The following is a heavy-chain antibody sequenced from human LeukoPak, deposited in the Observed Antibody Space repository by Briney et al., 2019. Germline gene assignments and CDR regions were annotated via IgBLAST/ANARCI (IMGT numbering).Heavy chain of an antibody. J-gene: IGHJ4*02. CDR1: GFTFDDYA. D-gene: IGHD3-22*01. CDR2: VSLNSGSI. Sequence: GRSLRLSCAASGFTFDDYAMHWVRQAPGTGLEWVSGVSLNSGSIGYADSVKGRFTISRDNAKNSLYLQINSLRAEDMALYYCAKGRTALYYDSSGYYFDYWGQGTLVTVSS. CDR3: AKGRTALYYDSSGYYFDY. V-gene: IGHV3-9*03.